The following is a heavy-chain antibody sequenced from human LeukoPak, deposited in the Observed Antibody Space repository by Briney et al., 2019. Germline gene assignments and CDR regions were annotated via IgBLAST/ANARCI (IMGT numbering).Heavy chain of an antibody. CDR3: ARALGGGSSDGDC. CDR2: ISWDGGIT. D-gene: IGHD3-16*01. Sequence: GGSLRLSCAASGFTFDDYTMHWVRQAPGKGLEWVSLISWDGGITYYADSVKGRFTISRDNNKRSLYLQMSSLTTEDTALYYCARALGGGSSDGDCWGQGTLVTVSS. J-gene: IGHJ4*02. V-gene: IGHV3-43*01. CDR1: GFTFDDYT.